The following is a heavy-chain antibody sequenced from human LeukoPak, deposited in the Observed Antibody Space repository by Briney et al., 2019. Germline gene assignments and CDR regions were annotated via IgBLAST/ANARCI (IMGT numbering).Heavy chain of an antibody. CDR3: ATEAPRSYYFDY. CDR2: VYATGGTT. J-gene: IGHJ4*02. V-gene: IGHV1-46*01. CDR1: EDTFTYYH. Sequence: ASVKVSCKASEDTFTYYHIHWVRQAPGQGVEWMGAVYATGGTTINTQNFQGRVTMTRDTSTGTVYMELSSIRFEDTAMYYCATEAPRSYYFDYWGQGILVTVSS.